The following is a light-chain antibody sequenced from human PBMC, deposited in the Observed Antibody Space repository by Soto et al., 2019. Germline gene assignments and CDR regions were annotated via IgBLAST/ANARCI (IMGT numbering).Light chain of an antibody. CDR3: QSYDYSLRGVV. V-gene: IGLV1-40*01. CDR2: TDT. Sequence: QSVLTQPPSVSGAPGQTVTISCTGSSSNIGAPYDVHWYQQFPGTAPKLLIYTDTNRPSGVPDRFSGSKSGTSASLAITGLQPEDEADYYCQSYDYSLRGVVFGGGTKVTVL. J-gene: IGLJ2*01. CDR1: SSNIGAPYD.